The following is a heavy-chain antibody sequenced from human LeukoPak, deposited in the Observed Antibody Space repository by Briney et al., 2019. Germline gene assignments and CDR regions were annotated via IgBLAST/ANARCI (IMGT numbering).Heavy chain of an antibody. D-gene: IGHD4-17*01. Sequence: ASVKLSCKASGGTFSSYAISCVRQAPGQGLEWMGRIIPIFGIANYAQKFQGRVTITADKSTSTAYMELSSLRSEDTAVYYCARTTPRGLQNEYWGQGTLVTASS. V-gene: IGHV1-69*04. CDR2: IIPIFGIA. CDR3: ARTTPRGLQNEY. J-gene: IGHJ4*02. CDR1: GGTFSSYA.